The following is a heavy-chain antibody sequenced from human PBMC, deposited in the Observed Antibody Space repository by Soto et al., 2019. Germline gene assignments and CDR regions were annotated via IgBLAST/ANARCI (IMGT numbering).Heavy chain of an antibody. V-gene: IGHV3-11*01. CDR2: ISRSDGII. J-gene: IGHJ3*02. CDR1: GFTFSDYY. D-gene: IGHD3-22*01. CDR3: ARDGDYYDSSGYFLRDAFDI. Sequence: QGQLVQSGGGLVKPGGSLRLSCAASGFTFSDYYMSWIRQAPGKGLEWVSYISRSDGIISYADSVKGRFTISRDNAKNSLYLQMNSLRADDTAVYYCARDGDYYDSSGYFLRDAFDIWGQGTMVTVSS.